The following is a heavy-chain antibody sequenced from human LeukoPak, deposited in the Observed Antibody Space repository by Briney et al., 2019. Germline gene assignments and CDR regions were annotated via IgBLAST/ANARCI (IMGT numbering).Heavy chain of an antibody. D-gene: IGHD5-24*01. CDR2: IYYSGDT. V-gene: IGHV4-39*07. CDR3: ARGAIGDGYNGAFDI. Sequence: SETLSLTCTVSGGSISSSNYYWGWIRQPPGKGLEWIGSIYYSGDTYYNPSLKSRVTISVDTSKNQFSLKLSSVTAADTAVHYCARGAIGDGYNGAFDIWGQGTMVTVSS. J-gene: IGHJ3*02. CDR1: GGSISSSNYY.